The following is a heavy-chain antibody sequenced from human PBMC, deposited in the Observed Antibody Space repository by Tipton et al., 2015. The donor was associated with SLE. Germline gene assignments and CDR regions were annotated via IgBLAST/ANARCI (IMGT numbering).Heavy chain of an antibody. CDR3: AKDIPARTSALFLFDY. Sequence: SLRLSCAASGFTFDDYAMHWVRQAPGQGLEWVSGISWNSDAIGYADSVKGRFTISRDNAKNSLYLQMNSLRPEDTALYYCAKDIPARTSALFLFDYWGQGTLVTVSS. CDR1: GFTFDDYA. D-gene: IGHD3-3*01. J-gene: IGHJ4*02. CDR2: ISWNSDAI. V-gene: IGHV3-9*01.